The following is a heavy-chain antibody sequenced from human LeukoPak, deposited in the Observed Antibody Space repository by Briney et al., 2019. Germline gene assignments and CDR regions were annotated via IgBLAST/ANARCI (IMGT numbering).Heavy chain of an antibody. D-gene: IGHD1-26*01. Sequence: AGGSLRLSCAASGFTFSSYGMHWVRQAPGKGLEWVAVISYDGSNKYYADSVKGRFTISRDNSKNTLYLQMNSLRAEDTAVYYCAKDLWAEEVRWERDYYYGMDIWGQGTTVTVSS. CDR3: AKDLWAEEVRWERDYYYGMDI. CDR2: ISYDGSNK. CDR1: GFTFSSYG. V-gene: IGHV3-30*18. J-gene: IGHJ6*02.